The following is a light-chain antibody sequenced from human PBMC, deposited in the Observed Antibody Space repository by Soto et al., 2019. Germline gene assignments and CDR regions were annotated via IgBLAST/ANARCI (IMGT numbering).Light chain of an antibody. J-gene: IGLJ1*01. Sequence: QSVLTQPPSASGSPGQSVAISCTGTSSDVGGYDFVSWYQQHPGKAPKLMIYDVTKRPSGVPDRFSGSKSGNTASLTVSGLQGEDEADYYCSSYARNHVVFGTGTKVTVL. CDR3: SSYARNHVV. V-gene: IGLV2-8*01. CDR1: SSDVGGYDF. CDR2: DVT.